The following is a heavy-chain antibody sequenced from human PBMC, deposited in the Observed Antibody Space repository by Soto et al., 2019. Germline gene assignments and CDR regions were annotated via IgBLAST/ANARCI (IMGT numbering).Heavy chain of an antibody. CDR1: GVSISNTSYY. CDR3: ARHGSY. J-gene: IGHJ4*02. Sequence: SETLSLTCTVSGVSISNTSYYWGWIRQPPGKGLEWIGTIYFSGSTFYNPSLKSRLTISVDTSKNQFSLRLSSVTAADTAVYYCARHGSYWGQGTMVTVYS. CDR2: IYFSGST. V-gene: IGHV4-39*01.